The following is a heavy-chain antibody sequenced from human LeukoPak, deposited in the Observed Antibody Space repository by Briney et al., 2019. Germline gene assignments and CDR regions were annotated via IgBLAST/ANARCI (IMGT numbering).Heavy chain of an antibody. D-gene: IGHD1-26*01. CDR2: ISYDGSNK. Sequence: PGGSLRLSCAASGFTFSSYAMHWVRQAPGKGLEWVAVISYDGSNKYYADSVKGRFTISRDNSKNTLYLQMSSLRAEDTAVYYCAREDSGSYYFDYWGQGTLVTVSS. CDR1: GFTFSSYA. CDR3: AREDSGSYYFDY. J-gene: IGHJ4*02. V-gene: IGHV3-30*04.